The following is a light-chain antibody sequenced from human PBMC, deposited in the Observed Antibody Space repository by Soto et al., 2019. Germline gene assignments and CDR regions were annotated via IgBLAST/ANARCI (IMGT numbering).Light chain of an antibody. J-gene: IGKJ2*01. CDR3: QQYNKWPPQYT. V-gene: IGKV3-15*01. Sequence: EIVMTQSPATLSVSPGERATLSCRASQSISSDLAWYQQKPGQAPRLLIYGASTRATDIPARISGSGSGTDFNLNISSLQSEDFAVYYCQQYNKWPPQYTFGQGTKLEIK. CDR1: QSISSD. CDR2: GAS.